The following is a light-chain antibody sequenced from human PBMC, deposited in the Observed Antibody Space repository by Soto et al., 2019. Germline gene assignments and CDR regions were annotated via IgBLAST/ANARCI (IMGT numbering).Light chain of an antibody. CDR2: GDT. CDR3: LVWDISSAHYV. Sequence: SYGLTQPPSVSVAPGQTARIICGGNDIGGYSVHWYQQRPGQAPVLVVYGDTDRPSGIPERFSGSNSGNTATLTISRVEAGDEADYYCLVWDISSAHYVFGPGTKVTVL. V-gene: IGLV3-21*02. J-gene: IGLJ1*01. CDR1: DIGGYS.